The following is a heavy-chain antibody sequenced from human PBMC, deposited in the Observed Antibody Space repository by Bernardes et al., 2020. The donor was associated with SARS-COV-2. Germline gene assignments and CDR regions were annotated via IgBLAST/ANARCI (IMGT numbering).Heavy chain of an antibody. J-gene: IGHJ3*02. D-gene: IGHD2-15*01. V-gene: IGHV3-33*08. CDR1: GFTFSSYG. CDR3: ARVLGGGLDAFDI. Sequence: GGSLRLSCAASGFTFSSYGMHWVRQAPGKGLEWVAVIWYDGSNKYYADSVKGRFTISRDNSKNTLYLQMNSLRAEDTAVYYCARVLGGGLDAFDIWGQGTMVTVSS. CDR2: IWYDGSNK.